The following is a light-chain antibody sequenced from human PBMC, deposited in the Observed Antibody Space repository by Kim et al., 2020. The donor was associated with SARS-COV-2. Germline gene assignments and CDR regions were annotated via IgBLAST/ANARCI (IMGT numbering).Light chain of an antibody. CDR1: QGIRND. Sequence: AIQMTQSPSSLSASVGGRVTITCRASQGIRNDLGWYQQKPGKAPKLLIYAASSLQSGVPSRFSGSGSGTDFTLTISSLQPEDFATYYCLQDYNLRGFGQGTKVDIK. J-gene: IGKJ1*01. CDR2: AAS. V-gene: IGKV1-6*01. CDR3: LQDYNLRG.